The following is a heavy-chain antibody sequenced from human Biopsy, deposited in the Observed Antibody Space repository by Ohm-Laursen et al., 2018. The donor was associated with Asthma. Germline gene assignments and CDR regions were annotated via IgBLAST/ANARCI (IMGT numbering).Heavy chain of an antibody. V-gene: IGHV4-39*01. Sequence: SETLSLTCTVSGASIRGSGSYWAWIRQAPGKGPEWIGTTHYSGSTFYKPSLRSRVTMALDTSANQFSLRLECVTATDTAVYYCASPVNRAFGGYEWAAVFDYWGQGILVTVSS. J-gene: IGHJ4*02. CDR1: GASIRGSGSY. D-gene: IGHD5-12*01. CDR2: THYSGST. CDR3: ASPVNRAFGGYEWAAVFDY.